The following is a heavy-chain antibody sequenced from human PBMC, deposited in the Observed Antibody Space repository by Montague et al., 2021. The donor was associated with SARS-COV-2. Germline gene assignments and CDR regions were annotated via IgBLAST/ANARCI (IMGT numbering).Heavy chain of an antibody. Sequence: CAISGDSVSSNSAAWNWIRQSPSRGLEWLGRTYYRSKWYNDYAVSVKSRITINPDTSKNQFSLQLNSVTPEDTAVYYCARDDPYCTNGVCYTGNWFDPLGPGNPGHRLL. J-gene: IGHJ5*02. CDR1: GDSVSSNSAA. V-gene: IGHV6-1*01. CDR3: ARDDPYCTNGVCYTGNWFDP. CDR2: TYYRSKWYN. D-gene: IGHD2-8*01.